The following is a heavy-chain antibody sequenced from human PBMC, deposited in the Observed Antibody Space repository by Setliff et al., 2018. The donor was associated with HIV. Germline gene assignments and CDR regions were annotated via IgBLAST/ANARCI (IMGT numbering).Heavy chain of an antibody. Sequence: SETLSLTCAFNGGSFGGYYWMWIRQSPGEGLEWIGEINHSGNTNYNPSLKSRVTMSGDTSKNQFSLNLTSVTDSDTAVYYCTRQGRGDPGLATTRLDYWGQGKLVTVSS. D-gene: IGHD1-1*01. CDR2: INHSGNT. V-gene: IGHV4-34*01. CDR1: GGSFGGYY. J-gene: IGHJ4*02. CDR3: TRQGRGDPGLATTRLDY.